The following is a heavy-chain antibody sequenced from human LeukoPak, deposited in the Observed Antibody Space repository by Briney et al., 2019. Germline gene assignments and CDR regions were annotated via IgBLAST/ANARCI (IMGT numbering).Heavy chain of an antibody. CDR3: AKDRAPNLFAATIDY. V-gene: IGHV3-23*01. D-gene: IGHD2-21*01. J-gene: IGHJ4*02. CDR1: GFTFSSYA. CDR2: ISNSGGTT. Sequence: GGSLRLSCAASGFTFSSYAMSWVRQAPGKGLEWVSCISNSGGTTYHADSVKGRFTISRDNSKNTLYLQMNSLRAEDTAVYYCAKDRAPNLFAATIDYWGQGTLVTVSS.